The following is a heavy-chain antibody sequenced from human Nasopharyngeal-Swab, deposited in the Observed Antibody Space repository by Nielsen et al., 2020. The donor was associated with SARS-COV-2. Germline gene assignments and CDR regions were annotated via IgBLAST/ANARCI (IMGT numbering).Heavy chain of an antibody. V-gene: IGHV3-48*02. D-gene: IGHD4-17*01. J-gene: IGHJ4*02. Sequence: GGSLRLSCAASGFIFSDHSMIWVRQAPGQGLEWVSYISGSGSTLYYADSVKGRITVSRDNAKSSVYLQMSSLRDEDTAVYYCTRGDGALTYFDYWGQGTLVSVSS. CDR1: GFIFSDHS. CDR3: TRGDGALTYFDY. CDR2: ISGSGSTL.